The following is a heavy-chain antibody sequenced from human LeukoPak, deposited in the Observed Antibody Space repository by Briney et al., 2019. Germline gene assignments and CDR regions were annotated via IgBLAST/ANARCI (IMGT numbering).Heavy chain of an antibody. CDR2: ISNSGST. D-gene: IGHD3-10*01. CDR1: GGSINSGNNY. CDR3: ARDRVSMDV. Sequence: SQTLSLTCTVSGGSINSGNNYCSWLRQHPGKGLEWIGYISNSGSTNYNPSLKSRVTISVDTSKNQFSLKLSSVTAADTAVYYCARDRVSMDVWGQGTTVTVSS. J-gene: IGHJ6*02. V-gene: IGHV4-31*03.